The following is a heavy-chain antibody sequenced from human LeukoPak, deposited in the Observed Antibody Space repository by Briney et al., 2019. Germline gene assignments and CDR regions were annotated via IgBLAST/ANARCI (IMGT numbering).Heavy chain of an antibody. J-gene: IGHJ4*02. D-gene: IGHD2-2*01. Sequence: GGSLRPSCAASGFTFSSYGITWVRQAPGKGLEWVSGITGSGENTYYADSVKGRFTISRDNSKNTLYLQMNSLRAEDTALYYCAKDLTSWNYWGQGTLVTVSS. CDR2: ITGSGENT. CDR3: AKDLTSWNY. V-gene: IGHV3-23*01. CDR1: GFTFSSYG.